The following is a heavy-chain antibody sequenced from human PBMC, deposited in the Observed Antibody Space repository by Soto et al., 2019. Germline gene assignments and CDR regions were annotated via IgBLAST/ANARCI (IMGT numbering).Heavy chain of an antibody. J-gene: IGHJ4*02. CDR3: ARESEDLTSNFDY. CDR2: ISSTTDYI. V-gene: IGHV3-21*06. Sequence: GGSLRLSCAASGFTFTRYSMNWVRQAPGKGLEWVSSISSTTDYIYYGDSMKGRFTISRDNGKNSLYLEMHSLRAEDTAVYYCARESEDLTSNFDYWGQGTLVTVSS. CDR1: GFTFTRYS.